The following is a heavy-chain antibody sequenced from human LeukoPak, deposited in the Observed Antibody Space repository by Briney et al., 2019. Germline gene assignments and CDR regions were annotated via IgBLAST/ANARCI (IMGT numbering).Heavy chain of an antibody. D-gene: IGHD3-22*01. V-gene: IGHV1-8*01. Sequence: ASVKVSCKASGYTFTSYDINWVRQATGQGLEWMGWMNPNSGNTGYAQKFQGRVTMTRNTSISTAYMELSSLRSEDTAVYYCARGDRYYYDSSGYGNYWGQGTLVTVSS. CDR3: ARGDRYYYDSSGYGNY. J-gene: IGHJ4*02. CDR1: GYTFTSYD. CDR2: MNPNSGNT.